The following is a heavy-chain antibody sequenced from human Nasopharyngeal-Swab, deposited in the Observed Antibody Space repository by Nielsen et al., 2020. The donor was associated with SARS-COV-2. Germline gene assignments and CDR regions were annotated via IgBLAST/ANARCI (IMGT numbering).Heavy chain of an antibody. V-gene: IGHV1-18*01. D-gene: IGHD3-3*01. CDR2: ISAYNGNT. CDR1: GYIFTSYG. Sequence: ASVKVSCKASGYIFTSYGIGWVRQAPGQGLEWMGWISAYNGNTNYAQKLQGRVTMTTDTSTSTAYMELRSLRSADTAVYYCARDDSSNYDFWSGYYTSFDYWGQGTLVTVSS. J-gene: IGHJ4*02. CDR3: ARDDSSNYDFWSGYYTSFDY.